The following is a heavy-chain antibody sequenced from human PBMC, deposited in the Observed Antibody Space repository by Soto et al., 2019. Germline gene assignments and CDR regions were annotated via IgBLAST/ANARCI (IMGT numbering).Heavy chain of an antibody. V-gene: IGHV4-31*03. CDR3: ARGDRSSKYYFDY. CDR1: GGSISSGGYY. CDR2: IYYSGST. J-gene: IGHJ4*02. Sequence: KPSETLSLTCTVSGGSISSGGYYWSWIRQHPGKGLEWIGYIYYSGSTYYNPSLKSRVTISVDTSKNQFSLKLSSVTAADTAVYYCARGDRSSKYYFDYWGQGTLVTVSS. D-gene: IGHD6-6*01.